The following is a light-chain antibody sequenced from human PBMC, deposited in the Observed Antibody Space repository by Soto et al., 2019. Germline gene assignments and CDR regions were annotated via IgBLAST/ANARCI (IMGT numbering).Light chain of an antibody. J-gene: IGKJ1*01. V-gene: IGKV3-20*01. Sequence: EIVLTQSPGTLSLSPGERATLSCRASQSVSSTYLAWYQHKPGQAPRLLFYGASSRATDIPDRFSGSGSGTDFTLTISRLEPEDFAVYYCQQYGSSPPWTFGQGTKVEIQ. CDR1: QSVSSTY. CDR2: GAS. CDR3: QQYGSSPPWT.